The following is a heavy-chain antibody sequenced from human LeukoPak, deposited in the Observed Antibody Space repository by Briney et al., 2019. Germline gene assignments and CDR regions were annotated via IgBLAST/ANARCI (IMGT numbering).Heavy chain of an antibody. CDR1: GYTFIDYY. Sequence: ASVKVSCKASGYTFIDYYLHWVRQAPGQGLEWMGIINPTGGSAGSAQKFQGRVTMTRDMSTSTFYMELSSLRSEDTAVYYCARGHGSGYTNYFDPWGQGTLVTVSS. V-gene: IGHV1-46*01. D-gene: IGHD3-10*01. CDR2: INPTGGSA. J-gene: IGHJ5*02. CDR3: ARGHGSGYTNYFDP.